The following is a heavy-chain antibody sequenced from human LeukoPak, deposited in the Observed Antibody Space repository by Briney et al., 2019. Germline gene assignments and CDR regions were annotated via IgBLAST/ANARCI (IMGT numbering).Heavy chain of an antibody. J-gene: IGHJ6*03. CDR2: INSDGSST. CDR1: GFTFSSYW. CDR3: ASTELTMVRGVRGYYYMDV. Sequence: GGSLRLSCAASGFTFSSYWMHWVRQAPGKGLVWVSRINSDGSSTNYADSVKGRFTISRDTAKNPLYLQMNSLRAEETAVYYCASTELTMVRGVRGYYYMDVWGKGTTVTVSS. V-gene: IGHV3-74*01. D-gene: IGHD3-10*01.